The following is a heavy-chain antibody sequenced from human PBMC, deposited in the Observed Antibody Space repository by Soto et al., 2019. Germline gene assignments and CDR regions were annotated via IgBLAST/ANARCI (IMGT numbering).Heavy chain of an antibody. CDR3: ARVSWQLVTGGDYYYYYGMDV. D-gene: IGHD6-6*01. CDR1: GYTFTSYY. V-gene: IGHV1-46*01. CDR2: TNPSGGST. Sequence: GASVKVSCKASGYTFTSYYMHWVRQAPGQGLEWMGITNPSGGSTSYAQKFQGRVTMTRDTSTSTVYMELSSLRSEDTAVYYCARVSWQLVTGGDYYYYYGMDVRGRGTTVTVSS. J-gene: IGHJ6*02.